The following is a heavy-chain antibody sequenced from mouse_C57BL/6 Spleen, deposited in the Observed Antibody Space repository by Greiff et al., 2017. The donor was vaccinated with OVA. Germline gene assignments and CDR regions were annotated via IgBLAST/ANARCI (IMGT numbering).Heavy chain of an antibody. J-gene: IGHJ1*03. CDR2: ISDGGSYT. D-gene: IGHD1-1*01. CDR3: ARDDYYGSSYWYFDV. Sequence: EVQVVESGGGLVKPGGSLKLSCAASGFTFSSYAMSWVRQTPEKRLEWVATISDGGSYTYYTDNVKGRFTISRDNAKNNLYLQMSHLKSEDTAMYYCARDDYYGSSYWYFDVWGTGTTVTVAS. CDR1: GFTFSSYA. V-gene: IGHV5-4*01.